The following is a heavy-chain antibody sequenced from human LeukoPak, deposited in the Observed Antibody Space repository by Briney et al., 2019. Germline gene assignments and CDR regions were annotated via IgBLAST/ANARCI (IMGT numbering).Heavy chain of an antibody. D-gene: IGHD3-22*01. J-gene: IGHJ4*02. Sequence: ASVKVSCKASGYTFISYGVSWVRQAPGQGLEWMGWISGYNGNTNYAQKFQGRLSMTTDTPTSTAYMELRSLRSDDTAVYYCARDGYYYASSGYFPDFDYWGQGTLVTVSS. CDR1: GYTFISYG. CDR2: ISGYNGNT. CDR3: ARDGYYYASSGYFPDFDY. V-gene: IGHV1-18*01.